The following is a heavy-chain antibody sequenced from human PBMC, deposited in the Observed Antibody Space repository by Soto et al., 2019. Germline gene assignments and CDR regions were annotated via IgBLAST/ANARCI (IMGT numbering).Heavy chain of an antibody. Sequence: KTSETLSLTCIVSDYSISSGYHWGWIRQPPGKGLECIGTIYQSGNTYYNPSLKSRVILSIDTSKNQFSLKLSTVTAADTAVYYCVRGKVNFDYWGNGILVTVSS. V-gene: IGHV4-38-2*02. CDR1: DYSISSGYH. J-gene: IGHJ4*01. CDR2: IYQSGNT. CDR3: VRGKVNFDY.